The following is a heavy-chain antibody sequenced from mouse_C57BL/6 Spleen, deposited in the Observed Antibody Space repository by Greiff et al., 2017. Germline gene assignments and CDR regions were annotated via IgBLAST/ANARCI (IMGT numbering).Heavy chain of an antibody. V-gene: IGHV1-82*01. CDR1: GYAFSSSW. CDR3: ARGPSYDGYYYAMDY. J-gene: IGHJ4*01. D-gene: IGHD2-3*01. CDR2: IYPGDGDT. Sequence: QVQLQQSGPELVKPGASVKISCKASGYAFSSSWMNWVKQRPGKGLEWIGRIYPGDGDTNYNGKFKGKATLTADKSSSTAYMQLSSLTSEDSAVYFGARGPSYDGYYYAMDYWGQGTSVTVSS.